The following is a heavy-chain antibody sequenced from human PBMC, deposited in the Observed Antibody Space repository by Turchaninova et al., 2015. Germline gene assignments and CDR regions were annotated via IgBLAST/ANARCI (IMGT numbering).Heavy chain of an antibody. V-gene: IGHV4-34*01. CDR1: GGSFRCYY. D-gene: IGHD2-15*01. Sequence: QVQLQQWGAGLLKPSETLSLTCAVSGGSFRCYYWSWIRQPPGTGLEGIGEINHSGNTNYNPSLKSRVTISVDTSKNQFSLKLSSVTAADTAVYYCARVRRIGGYCSGGSCYPFDYWGQGTLVTVSS. CDR2: INHSGNT. CDR3: ARVRRIGGYCSGGSCYPFDY. J-gene: IGHJ4*02.